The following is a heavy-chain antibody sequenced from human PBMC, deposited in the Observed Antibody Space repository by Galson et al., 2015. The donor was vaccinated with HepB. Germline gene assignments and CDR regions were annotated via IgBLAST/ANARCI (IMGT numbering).Heavy chain of an antibody. CDR2: ISGSGGTT. CDR1: GFAFSSYA. Sequence: SLRLSCAASGFAFSSYAMNWVRQAPGKGLEWVSGISGSGGTTYYADSVKGRLTVSSDNSKNEPFLQMHNLTAEDTAVYYCAKGGNANPRLNNWFAPWGQGSLVTVSS. D-gene: IGHD4/OR15-4a*01. J-gene: IGHJ5*02. CDR3: AKGGNANPRLNNWFAP. V-gene: IGHV3-23*01.